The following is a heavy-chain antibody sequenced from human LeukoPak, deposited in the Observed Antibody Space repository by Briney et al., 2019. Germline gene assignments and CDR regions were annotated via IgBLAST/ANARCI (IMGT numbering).Heavy chain of an antibody. V-gene: IGHV4-39*01. CDR2: VYSGGST. J-gene: IGHJ4*02. D-gene: IGHD5-18*01. CDR3: ARHLSGTAMAHYFDF. CDR1: GDSISSARNY. Sequence: SETLSLTCSVSGDSISSARNYWGWIRQSPGKGLEWLASVYSGGSTHSNPSLTSRVSISIDMSKNQFSLKLYSVTASDAAIYYCARHLSGTAMAHYFDFWGQGTLVTVSS.